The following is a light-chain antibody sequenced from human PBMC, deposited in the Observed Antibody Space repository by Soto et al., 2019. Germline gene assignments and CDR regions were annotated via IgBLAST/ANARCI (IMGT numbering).Light chain of an antibody. J-gene: IGLJ2*01. V-gene: IGLV2-14*01. Sequence: QSALTQPASVSGSPGQSITISCTGTSSDVGFYNYVSWYQQQHPGKAPKLMIYEVDNRPSGVSIRFSGSKSGNTASLTISGLLAEDEADYYCGTWDTSLSAGLFGGGTQLTVL. CDR2: EVD. CDR1: SSDVGFYNY. CDR3: GTWDTSLSAGL.